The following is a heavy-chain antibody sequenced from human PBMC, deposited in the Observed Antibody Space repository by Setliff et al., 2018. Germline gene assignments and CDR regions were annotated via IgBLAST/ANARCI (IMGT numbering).Heavy chain of an antibody. CDR1: GFTFSSYG. Sequence: GGSLRLSCAASGFTFSSYGMHWVRQAPGKGLEWVSYISSSGSTIYYADSVKGRFTISRDDSKSIAYLQMNSLKTEDTAVYYCTREASVDFWSGYPYYYYMDVWGKGTTVTVSS. V-gene: IGHV3-48*04. CDR3: TREASVDFWSGYPYYYYMDV. D-gene: IGHD3-3*01. CDR2: ISSSGSTI. J-gene: IGHJ6*03.